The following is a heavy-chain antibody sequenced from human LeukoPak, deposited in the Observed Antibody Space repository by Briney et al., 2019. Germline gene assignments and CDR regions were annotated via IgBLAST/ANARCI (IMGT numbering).Heavy chain of an antibody. CDR2: INTDGSSA. V-gene: IGHV3-74*01. J-gene: IGHJ4*02. Sequence: GGSLRLSCAASGFTFSSYWMHWVRQAPGKGLVWVSRINTDGSSASYADSVKGRFTISRDNAKNTLYLQMNSLRAEDAAVYYCARDRDSSGWSGGFDYWGQGTLVTVSS. D-gene: IGHD6-19*01. CDR3: ARDRDSSGWSGGFDY. CDR1: GFTFSSYW.